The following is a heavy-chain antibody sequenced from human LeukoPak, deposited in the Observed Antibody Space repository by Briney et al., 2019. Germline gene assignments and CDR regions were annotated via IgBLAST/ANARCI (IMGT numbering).Heavy chain of an antibody. CDR3: ARGGSSEYYFDY. CDR2: ISWNSGSI. D-gene: IGHD3-10*01. V-gene: IGHV3-9*01. CDR1: GFTFDDYA. J-gene: IGHJ4*02. Sequence: PGRSLRLSCAASGFTFDDYAMHWVRQAPGKGLEWVSGISWNSGSIGYADSVKGRFTISRDNAKNSLYLQMNSLRAEDTALYYCARGGSSEYYFDYWGQGTLVTVSS.